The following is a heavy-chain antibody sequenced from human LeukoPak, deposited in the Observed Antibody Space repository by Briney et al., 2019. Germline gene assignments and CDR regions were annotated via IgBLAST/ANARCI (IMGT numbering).Heavy chain of an antibody. CDR3: ARLDSSGYYYFDY. CDR1: GGSITSYY. Sequence: SETLPLTCTVSGGSITSYYWSWIRQPPGKGLEWVGYIYYSGSTDYNPSLKGRVTISVATSKTQFSLKLTSVTAADTAVYYCARLDSSGYYYFDYWGQGTLVTVSS. V-gene: IGHV4-59*08. D-gene: IGHD6-19*01. CDR2: IYYSGST. J-gene: IGHJ4*02.